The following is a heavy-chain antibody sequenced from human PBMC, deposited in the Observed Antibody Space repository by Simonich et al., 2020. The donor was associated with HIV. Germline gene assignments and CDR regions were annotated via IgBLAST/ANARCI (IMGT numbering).Heavy chain of an antibody. CDR3: ESLPSVDLVMVGAAYYFDY. CDR1: GGTFNNYT. J-gene: IGHJ4*02. Sequence: QVQLVQSGAEVMKPGSSVKVSCKASGGTFNNYTINWVRQAPGQGLEWMGGVIPVLGVANYEQRFLDRVTITGHKATSTGYMELSSLRSEDTAVYYCESLPSVDLVMVGAAYYFDYWGQGTPVTVSS. CDR2: VIPVLGVA. D-gene: IGHD3-10*01. V-gene: IGHV1-69*10.